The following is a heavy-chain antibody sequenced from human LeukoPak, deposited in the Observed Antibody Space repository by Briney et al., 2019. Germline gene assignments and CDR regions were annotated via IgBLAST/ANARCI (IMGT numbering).Heavy chain of an antibody. V-gene: IGHV4-59*01. CDR3: ARGGQLWQYFDY. CDR2: IYDSGST. D-gene: IGHD5-18*01. CDR1: GGSISSYY. J-gene: IGHJ4*02. Sequence: SETLSLTCTVSGGSISSYYWSWIRQPPGKGLEWIGYIYDSGSTNYNPSLKSRVTISVDTSKNQFSLKLSSVTAADTAVYYCARGGQLWQYFDYWGQGTLVTVSS.